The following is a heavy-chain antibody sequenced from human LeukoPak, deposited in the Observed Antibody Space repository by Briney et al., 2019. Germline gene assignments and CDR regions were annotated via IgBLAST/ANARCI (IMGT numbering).Heavy chain of an antibody. Sequence: ASVTVSCTASGYTFTSYGISWVRQAPGQGLEWMGWISAYNGNTNYAQKLQGRVTMTTDTSTSTAYMELRSLRSDDTAVYYCARVGEEQQLDEYYYYYYYMDVWGKGTTVTISS. V-gene: IGHV1-18*01. CDR1: GYTFTSYG. D-gene: IGHD6-13*01. J-gene: IGHJ6*03. CDR3: ARVGEEQQLDEYYYYYYYMDV. CDR2: ISAYNGNT.